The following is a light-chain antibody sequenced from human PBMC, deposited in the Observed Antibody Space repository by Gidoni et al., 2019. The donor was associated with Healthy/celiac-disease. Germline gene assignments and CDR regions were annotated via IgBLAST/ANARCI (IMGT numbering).Light chain of an antibody. CDR1: QRISRY. V-gene: IGKV1-39*01. J-gene: IGKJ2*01. CDR2: AAS. Sequence: DVQMSQSPSSLSASVGDRVSITCRGSQRISRYLNWYQQKPGNAPKLMIYAASSLQSGVPSRFSRSGSGTDFTLTISSLQPEDFATYYCQQIYSTSYTFGQGTKLEIK. CDR3: QQIYSTSYT.